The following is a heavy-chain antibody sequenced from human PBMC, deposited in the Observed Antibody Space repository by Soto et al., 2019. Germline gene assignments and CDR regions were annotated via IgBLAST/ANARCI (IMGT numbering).Heavy chain of an antibody. V-gene: IGHV4-34*01. Sequence: PSETLSLTCAVYGGSFSGYYWSWIRQPPGKGLEWIGEINHSGSTNYNPSRKSRVTISVDTSKNQFSLKLSSVTAADTAVYYCARGIAARPNWFDPWGQGTLVTVSS. CDR2: INHSGST. CDR3: ARGIAARPNWFDP. D-gene: IGHD6-6*01. J-gene: IGHJ5*02. CDR1: GGSFSGYY.